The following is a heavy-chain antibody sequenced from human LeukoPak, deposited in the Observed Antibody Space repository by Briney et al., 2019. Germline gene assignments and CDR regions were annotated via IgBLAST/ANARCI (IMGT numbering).Heavy chain of an antibody. CDR1: GGSISSGSYY. Sequence: SETLSLTCTVSGGSISSGSYYWSWIRQPAGKGLEWIGRIYTSGSTNYNPSLKSRVTISVDTSKNQFSLKLSSVTAADTAVYYCARESGYNWNDYWYFDLWGRGTPVTVSS. D-gene: IGHD1-1*01. J-gene: IGHJ2*01. CDR2: IYTSGST. V-gene: IGHV4-61*02. CDR3: ARESGYNWNDYWYFDL.